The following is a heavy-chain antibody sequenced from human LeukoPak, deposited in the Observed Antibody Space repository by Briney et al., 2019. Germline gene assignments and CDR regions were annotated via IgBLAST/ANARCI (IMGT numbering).Heavy chain of an antibody. CDR3: ARVHSNGQD. CDR2: MNPNSGNT. CDR1: GYTFTGYD. Sequence: GASVKVSCKASGYTFTGYDINWVRQAAGQGLEWMGWMNPNSGNTGYGQNFRGRVTMTRDTSITTAYMELSSLRSEDTAVYYCARVHSNGQDWGKGTLVTVSS. D-gene: IGHD3-22*01. V-gene: IGHV1-8*01. J-gene: IGHJ4*02.